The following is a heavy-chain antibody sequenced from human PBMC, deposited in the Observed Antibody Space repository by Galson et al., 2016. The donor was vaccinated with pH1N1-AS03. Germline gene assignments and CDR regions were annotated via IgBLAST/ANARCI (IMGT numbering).Heavy chain of an antibody. D-gene: IGHD3-3*01. CDR2: INPSSGGA. J-gene: IGHJ3*02. CDR1: GYSFSAYY. V-gene: IGHV1-2*02. CDR3: ARKHGMTIFGVILLGYYFDI. Sequence: SVKVSCKASGYSFSAYYIHWVRQAPGQGLEWMGWINPSSGGADYAQKSQGRVTMTRDTSISTVYLELSGLRSDDTAVYYCARKHGMTIFGVILLGYYFDIWGQGTMVTVSS.